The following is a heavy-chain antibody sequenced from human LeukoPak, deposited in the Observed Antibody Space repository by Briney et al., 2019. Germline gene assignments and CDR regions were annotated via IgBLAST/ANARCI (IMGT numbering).Heavy chain of an antibody. J-gene: IGHJ3*02. V-gene: IGHV3-11*04. Sequence: GGSLRLSCAASGFTFSDYYMSWIRQAPGKGLEWVSYISSSSSTIYYADSVKGRFTISRDNAKNSLYLQMNSLRAEDTAVYYCARDQRNYDSPDAFDIWGQGTMVTVSS. D-gene: IGHD3-22*01. CDR1: GFTFSDYY. CDR3: ARDQRNYDSPDAFDI. CDR2: ISSSSSTI.